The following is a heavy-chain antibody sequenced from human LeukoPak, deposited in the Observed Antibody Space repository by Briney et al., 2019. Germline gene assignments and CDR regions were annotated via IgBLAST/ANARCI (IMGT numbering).Heavy chain of an antibody. CDR2: ISTSSSYI. V-gene: IGHV3-21*01. Sequence: PGGSLRLSCAASGFTFNTYSMNWVRQGPGKGLEWVSSISTSSSYIYYADSVKGRFTISRDNAKNSVYLQMNSLTAEDTAVYYCARESFAARWDWGQGTLVTVSS. J-gene: IGHJ4*02. D-gene: IGHD6-6*01. CDR1: GFTFNTYS. CDR3: ARESFAARWD.